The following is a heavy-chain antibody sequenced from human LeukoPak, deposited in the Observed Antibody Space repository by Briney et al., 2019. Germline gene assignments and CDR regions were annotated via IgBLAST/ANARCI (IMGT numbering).Heavy chain of an antibody. D-gene: IGHD2-21*02. V-gene: IGHV3-23*01. CDR2: INSRGDDT. J-gene: IGHJ4*02. CDR1: GFTFSTLA. CDR3: AKHRRSSLVTTYFDA. Sequence: GGSLRLSCAASGFTFSTLAMSWVRQAPGKGLEWVSSINSRGDDTDYADPVKGRFTISRDNSKNTLYLQLNSLRLNDTAIFYCAKHRRSSLVTTYFDAWGQGILVAVSS.